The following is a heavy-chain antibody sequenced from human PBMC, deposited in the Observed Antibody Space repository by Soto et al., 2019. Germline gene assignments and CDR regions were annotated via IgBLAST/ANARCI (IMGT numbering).Heavy chain of an antibody. J-gene: IGHJ4*02. CDR2: INADNGNT. CDR3: ARRILVVTALDD. CDR1: GYTFTSYA. D-gene: IGHD2-21*02. Sequence: QVQLVQSGAEAKKPGASVKVSCKASGYTFTSYAMHWVRQAPGQRLEWMGWINADNGNTKYSQKFQGRVTITTDTSASTAYMELSSLRSEDTAGYYCARRILVVTALDDWGQGTLVTVSS. V-gene: IGHV1-3*01.